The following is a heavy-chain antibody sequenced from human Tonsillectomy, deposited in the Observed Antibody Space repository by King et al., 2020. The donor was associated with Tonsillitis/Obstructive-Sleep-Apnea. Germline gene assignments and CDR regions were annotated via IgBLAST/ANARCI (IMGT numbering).Heavy chain of an antibody. Sequence: EVQLVESGGGLVQPGGSLRLSCSASGFTFSSYAVTWVRQAPGKGLEWVSSTSDRGDNTFYADSVKGRFTISRDNSKNTLNLRMNSLRPEDTAIYYCSSGGEYQLLLGGHYYYYYMDVWGKGTTVTVSS. J-gene: IGHJ6*03. V-gene: IGHV3-23*04. CDR1: GFTFSSYA. CDR2: TSDRGDNT. CDR3: SSGGEYQLLLGGHYYYYYMDV. D-gene: IGHD2-2*01.